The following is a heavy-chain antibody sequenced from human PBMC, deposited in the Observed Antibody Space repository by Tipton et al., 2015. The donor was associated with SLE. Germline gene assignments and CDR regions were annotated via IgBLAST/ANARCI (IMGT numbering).Heavy chain of an antibody. J-gene: IGHJ4*02. Sequence: LRLSCAVYGGSFSGYYWSWIRQPPGKGLEWIGEINHSGSTNYNPSLKSRVTISVDTSKNQFSLKLSSVTAADTAVYYCARGIAVAPWDYWGQGTLVTVSS. CDR1: GGSFSGYY. CDR2: INHSGST. CDR3: ARGIAVAPWDY. D-gene: IGHD6-19*01. V-gene: IGHV4-34*01.